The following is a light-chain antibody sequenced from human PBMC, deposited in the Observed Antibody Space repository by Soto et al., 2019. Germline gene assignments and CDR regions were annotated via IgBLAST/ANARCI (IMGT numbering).Light chain of an antibody. CDR2: GAS. CDR3: QQYGISPRT. CDR1: QSVSSSY. V-gene: IGKV3-20*01. J-gene: IGKJ1*01. Sequence: VMTRSRATLSVYPGERATLSCRASQSVSSSYLAWYQQKPGQAPRLLIYGASSRATGIPDRFSGSGSGTDFTLTISRLEPEDFAVYYCQQYGISPRTFGQGTKVDIK.